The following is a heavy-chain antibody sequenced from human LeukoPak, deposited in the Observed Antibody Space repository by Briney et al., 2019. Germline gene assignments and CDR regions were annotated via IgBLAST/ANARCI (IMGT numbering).Heavy chain of an antibody. CDR1: GFTFTGYY. J-gene: IGHJ4*02. D-gene: IGHD2-21*02. CDR2: INPHSGGT. CDR3: VREGNELLSKNFDY. V-gene: IGHV1-2*02. Sequence: ASVKVSCKASGFTFTGYYIHWVRQAPGQGLEWMGYINPHSGGTNSPQKLQGRVTMTTDTSISAAYMELSCLISDDTAMYYCVREGNELLSKNFDYWGQGTLVTVSS.